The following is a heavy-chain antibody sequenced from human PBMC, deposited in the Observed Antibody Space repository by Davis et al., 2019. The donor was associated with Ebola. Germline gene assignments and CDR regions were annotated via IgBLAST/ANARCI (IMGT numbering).Heavy chain of an antibody. CDR1: GYTFSGNY. Sequence: ASVKVSCKASGYTFSGNYIQWVRQAPGQGLEWMGWISAYNGDTNSAPRLQGRVTMTRDTSTSTAYMELSSLRSEDTAVYYCARGGGYSGYDKLDYWGQGTLVTVSS. J-gene: IGHJ4*02. V-gene: IGHV1-2*02. D-gene: IGHD5-12*01. CDR3: ARGGGYSGYDKLDY. CDR2: ISAYNGDT.